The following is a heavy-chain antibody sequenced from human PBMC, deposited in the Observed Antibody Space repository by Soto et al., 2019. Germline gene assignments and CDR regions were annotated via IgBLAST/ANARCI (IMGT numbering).Heavy chain of an antibody. D-gene: IGHD2-2*03. CDR1: GGSLKNYA. CDR3: ADLSLGYCSSTTCPPDY. J-gene: IGHJ4*02. CDR2: IIPSFGRT. Sequence: QVQLVQSGAEVKKPGSSVKVSCKVSGGSLKNYAISWVRQAPGQGLEWMGGIIPSFGRTTYAQKFQGRVTITADEFTSTVNLELRGLRSEDSAIYFCADLSLGYCSSTTCPPDYWGQGTLGTVSS. V-gene: IGHV1-69*12.